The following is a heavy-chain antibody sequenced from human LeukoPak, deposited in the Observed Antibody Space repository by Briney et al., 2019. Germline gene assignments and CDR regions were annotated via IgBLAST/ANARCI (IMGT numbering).Heavy chain of an antibody. CDR1: GFTFDDYA. J-gene: IGHJ4*02. D-gene: IGHD3-10*01. CDR3: AKDYYGSGSYYYFDY. V-gene: IGHV3-9*01. Sequence: SLRLSCAASGFTFDDYAMHWVQQAPGKGLEWVSGISWNSGSIGYADSVKGRFTISRDNAKNSLYLQMNSLRAEDTALYYCAKDYYGSGSYYYFDYWGQGTLVTVSS. CDR2: ISWNSGSI.